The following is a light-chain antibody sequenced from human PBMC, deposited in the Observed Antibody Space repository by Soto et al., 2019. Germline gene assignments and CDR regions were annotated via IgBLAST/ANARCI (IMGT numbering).Light chain of an antibody. J-gene: IGKJ4*01. CDR3: QQYNNYPLT. V-gene: IGKV1-5*03. Sequence: DIQMTQSPSTLSASVRDRVTITCRASQSISSSLAWYQQKPGKAPKLLIYKASSLESGVPSRFSGSGSGTEFTLTISSLQPDDFATYFCQQYNNYPLTFGGGTKVEIK. CDR1: QSISSS. CDR2: KAS.